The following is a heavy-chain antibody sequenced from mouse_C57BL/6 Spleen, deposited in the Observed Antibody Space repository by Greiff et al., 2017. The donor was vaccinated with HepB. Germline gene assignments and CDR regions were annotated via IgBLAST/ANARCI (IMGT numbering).Heavy chain of an antibody. CDR3: TRGYGSSYYFDY. D-gene: IGHD1-1*01. Sequence: VQRVESGAELVRPGASVTLSCKASGYTFTDYEMHWVKQTPVHGLEWIGAIDPETGGTAYNQKFKGKAILTADKSSSTAYMELRSLTSEDSAVYYCTRGYGSSYYFDYWGQGTTLTVSS. CDR1: GYTFTDYE. J-gene: IGHJ2*01. V-gene: IGHV1-15*01. CDR2: IDPETGGT.